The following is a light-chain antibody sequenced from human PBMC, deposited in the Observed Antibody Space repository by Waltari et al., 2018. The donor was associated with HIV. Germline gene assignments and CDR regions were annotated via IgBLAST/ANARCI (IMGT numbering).Light chain of an antibody. CDR1: SGSVTTSYY. CDR3: LLYMGSGVWV. CDR2: NTN. Sequence: QPVVTQEPSFSVSPGGPVTLPCCLSSGSVTTSYYPILKQQTPGQAPRTLITNTNTRSSGVPDRFSGSILGNRAALTITGAQADDESAYYCLLYMGSGVWVFGGGTKLTVL. J-gene: IGLJ3*02. V-gene: IGLV8-61*01.